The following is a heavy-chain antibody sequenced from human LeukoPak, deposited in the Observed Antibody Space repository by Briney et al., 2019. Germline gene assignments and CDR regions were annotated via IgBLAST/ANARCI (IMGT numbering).Heavy chain of an antibody. J-gene: IGHJ3*02. CDR1: GYTFTSYD. D-gene: IGHD6-13*01. CDR2: INTNTGNP. CDR3: ARDENSSSWDDDAFDI. Sequence: ASVKVSCKASGYTFTSYDINWVRQAPGQGLEWMGWINTNTGNPTYAQGFTGRFVFSLDTSVSTAYLQISSLKAEDTAVYYCARDENSSSWDDDAFDIWGQGTMGTVSS. V-gene: IGHV7-4-1*02.